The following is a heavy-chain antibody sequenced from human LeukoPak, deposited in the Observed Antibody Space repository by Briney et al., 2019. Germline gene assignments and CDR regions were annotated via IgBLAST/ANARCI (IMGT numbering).Heavy chain of an antibody. CDR2: IIPILGTA. J-gene: IGHJ6*03. D-gene: IGHD4/OR15-4a*01. CDR3: ARVVPERGYYYYYYMDV. V-gene: IGHV1-69*04. Sequence: SVKVSCKASGYTFTSYGISWVRQAPGQGLEWMGRIIPILGTANYAQKFQGRVTITADKSTSTAYMELSSLRSEDTAVYYCARVVPERGYYYYYYMDVWGKGTTVTVSS. CDR1: GYTFTSYG.